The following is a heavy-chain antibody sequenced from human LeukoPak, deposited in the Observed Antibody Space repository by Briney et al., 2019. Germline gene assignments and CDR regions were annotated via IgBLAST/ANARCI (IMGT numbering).Heavy chain of an antibody. CDR3: ARGAEGHNYGELDS. V-gene: IGHV3-74*03. Sequence: GRSLSLSCAASGFIFSTYWMHWVRQIPGKGLVWLSRIHYDGTYTTYVDSVRGRFTISRDNTKSTLYLQMNSLRPDDTAVYYCARGAEGHNYGELDSWGQGTLVTVSS. D-gene: IGHD5-18*01. J-gene: IGHJ5*01. CDR2: IHYDGTYT. CDR1: GFIFSTYW.